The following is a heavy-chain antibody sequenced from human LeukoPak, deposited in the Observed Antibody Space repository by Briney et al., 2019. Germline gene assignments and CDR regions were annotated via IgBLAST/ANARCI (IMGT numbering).Heavy chain of an antibody. Sequence: QPGGSLRLSCAASGFSFSSYSMNWVRQAPGKGLEWVSGISGGGGSTYYADSVKGRFTISRDNSKNTLYLQMNSLRAEDTAVYYCAKGSDYDPPYYYYYMDVWGKGTTVTISS. CDR2: ISGGGGST. D-gene: IGHD5-12*01. V-gene: IGHV3-23*01. CDR3: AKGSDYDPPYYYYYMDV. J-gene: IGHJ6*03. CDR1: GFSFSSYS.